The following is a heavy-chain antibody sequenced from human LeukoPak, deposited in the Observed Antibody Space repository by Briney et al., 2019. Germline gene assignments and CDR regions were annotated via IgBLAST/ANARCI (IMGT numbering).Heavy chain of an antibody. V-gene: IGHV3-33*01. D-gene: IGHD6-13*01. CDR2: IWYGGSNK. Sequence: GRSLRLSCAASGFTFSSYGMHWVRPAPGKGLEWVAVIWYGGSNKYYADSVKGRFTISRDNSKNTLCLQMNSLRAEDTAVYYCARLVLDWFDPWGQGTLVTVSS. CDR3: ARLVLDWFDP. CDR1: GFTFSSYG. J-gene: IGHJ5*02.